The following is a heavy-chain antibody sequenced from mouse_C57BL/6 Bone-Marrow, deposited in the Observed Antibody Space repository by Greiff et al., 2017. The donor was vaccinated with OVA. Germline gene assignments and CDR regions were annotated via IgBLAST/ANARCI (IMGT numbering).Heavy chain of an antibody. CDR3: ARHEDDDGHGRGWYFDV. CDR1: GYTFTEYT. J-gene: IGHJ1*03. CDR2: FYPGSGSI. Sequence: QVQLQQSGAELVKPGASVKLSCKASGYTFTEYTIHWVKQRSGQGLEWIGWFYPGSGSIKYNENFKDKATLTADKSSSTVYMELSRLTPEYSAVYFCARHEDDDGHGRGWYFDVWGTGTTVTVSS. D-gene: IGHD2-3*01. V-gene: IGHV1-62-2*01.